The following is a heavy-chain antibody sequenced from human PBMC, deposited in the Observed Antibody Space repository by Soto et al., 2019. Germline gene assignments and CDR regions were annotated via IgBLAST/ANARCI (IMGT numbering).Heavy chain of an antibody. Sequence: QVQLVQSGAEVKNPGASVKVSCKASGYTFTRYGFSWVRQAPGQGLEWMGWISTYNENTKYAQKFQGRITMTTDTSTSTAYMELRSLTSDDTAVYYCAREGYCSSGSCALYSHDYFDMDVWGQGTTVTVSS. CDR3: AREGYCSSGSCALYSHDYFDMDV. J-gene: IGHJ6*02. V-gene: IGHV1-18*01. CDR2: ISTYNENT. D-gene: IGHD2-15*01. CDR1: GYTFTRYG.